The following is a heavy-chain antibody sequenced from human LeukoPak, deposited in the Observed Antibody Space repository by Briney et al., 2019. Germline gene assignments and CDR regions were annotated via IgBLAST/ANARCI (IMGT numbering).Heavy chain of an antibody. V-gene: IGHV3-30*03. CDR2: ISYDGSNK. J-gene: IGHJ6*01. CDR3: AREAAAGPRHYYYGMDV. CDR1: GFTFSSYG. Sequence: GGSLRLSCAATGFTFSSYGMHWVRQAPGKGLEWVAVISYDGSNKYYADSVKGRFTISRDNSKNTLYLQMNSLRAEDTAVYYCAREAAAGPRHYYYGMDVWGQGTTVTVSS. D-gene: IGHD6-13*01.